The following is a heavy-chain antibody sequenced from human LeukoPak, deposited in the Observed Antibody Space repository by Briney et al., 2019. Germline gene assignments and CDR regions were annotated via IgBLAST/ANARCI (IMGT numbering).Heavy chain of an antibody. Sequence: SVKVSCKASGGTFSSYAISWVRQAPGQGLEWMGRIIPILGIANYAQKFQGRVTITADKSTSTAYMELSSLRSEDTAVYYCASIVGATDRFDYWGQGTLVTVSS. CDR1: GGTFSSYA. CDR2: IIPILGIA. J-gene: IGHJ4*02. D-gene: IGHD1-26*01. V-gene: IGHV1-69*04. CDR3: ASIVGATDRFDY.